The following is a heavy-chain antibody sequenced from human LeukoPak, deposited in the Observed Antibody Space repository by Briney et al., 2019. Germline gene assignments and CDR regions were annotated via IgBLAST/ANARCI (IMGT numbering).Heavy chain of an antibody. CDR3: ARAGVTNQLGQTYWYFDL. Sequence: PGRSLRLSCVASGFRFSGYAIHWVRQAPGKGLEWVALISYNGGRKDYADSVKGRFTIDRDNAENSLYLQMHSLRAEDTAVYSCARAGVTNQLGQTYWYFDLWGRGTLVTVSS. CDR2: ISYNGGRK. D-gene: IGHD7-27*01. V-gene: IGHV3-30*04. CDR1: GFRFSGYA. J-gene: IGHJ2*01.